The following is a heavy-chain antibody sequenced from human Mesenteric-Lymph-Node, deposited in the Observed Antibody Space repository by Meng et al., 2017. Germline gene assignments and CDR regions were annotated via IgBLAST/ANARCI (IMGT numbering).Heavy chain of an antibody. CDR2: INHSGST. CDR3: ARGFLSFVRVFDY. J-gene: IGHJ4*02. D-gene: IGHD2/OR15-2a*01. V-gene: IGHV4-34*01. Sequence: QVQLQQGGAGLLKPSEALSLTGAVHGGSFSGYDWSWIRQPPGKGLEWIGEINHSGSTNYNPSLKSRVTISVDTSKNQFSLKLSSVTAADTAVYYCARGFLSFVRVFDYWGQGTLVTVSS. CDR1: GGSFSGYD.